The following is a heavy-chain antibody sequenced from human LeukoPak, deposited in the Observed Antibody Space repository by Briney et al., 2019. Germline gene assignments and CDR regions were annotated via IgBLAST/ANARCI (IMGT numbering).Heavy chain of an antibody. CDR1: GGTFSSYA. V-gene: IGHV1-69*13. CDR2: IIPIIGTA. Sequence: SVKVSCKASGGTFSSYAISWVRQAPGQGLEWMGGIIPIIGTANYAQKFQGRVTITADESTSTAYMELSSLRSEDTAVYYCARLWTGYSSGWYAASRLRFDPWGQGTLVTVSS. D-gene: IGHD6-19*01. J-gene: IGHJ5*02. CDR3: ARLWTGYSSGWYAASRLRFDP.